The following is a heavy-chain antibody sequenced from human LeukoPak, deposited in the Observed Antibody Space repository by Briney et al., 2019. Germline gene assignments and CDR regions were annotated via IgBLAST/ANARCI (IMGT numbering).Heavy chain of an antibody. CDR2: IIPIFGTA. D-gene: IGHD6-19*01. CDR1: GGTFSSYA. J-gene: IGHJ3*02. CDR3: ATDRYLSSGPPDAFDI. Sequence: SVKVSCKASGGTFSSYAISWVRQAPGQGLEWMGGIIPIFGTANYAQKFQGRVTITADESTSTAYMELSSLRSEDTAVYYCATDRYLSSGPPDAFDIWGQGTMVTVSS. V-gene: IGHV1-69*13.